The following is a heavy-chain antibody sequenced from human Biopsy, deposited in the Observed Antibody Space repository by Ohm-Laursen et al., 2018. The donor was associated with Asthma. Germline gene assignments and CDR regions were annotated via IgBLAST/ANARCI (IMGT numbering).Heavy chain of an antibody. CDR1: GGTFSNFA. Sequence: GSSAKVSCKAPGGTFSNFAISWVRQAPGQGLEWLGGIMTVFGTTNYAQKFQGRVTITADESTSTAYMEVTGLRSEDTAIYYCARCQVGYSSGWSLLLKKIYYSGMDVWGQGTAVTVSS. CDR3: ARCQVGYSSGWSLLLKKIYYSGMDV. V-gene: IGHV1-69*01. CDR2: IMTVFGTT. J-gene: IGHJ6*02. D-gene: IGHD6-19*01.